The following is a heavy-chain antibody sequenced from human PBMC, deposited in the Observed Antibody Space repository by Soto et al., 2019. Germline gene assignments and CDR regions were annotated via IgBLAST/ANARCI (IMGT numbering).Heavy chain of an antibody. CDR3: TRAESPNIAYFFDY. Sequence: GGSLRLSCTASGFTFGNYAINWVRQAPGKGLEWVGLIRNQTYSGATEYAASMKGRFTISRDDSKNIAYLQMNSLKTEDSAVYYCTRAESPNIAYFFDYGGQGTLVTVSS. J-gene: IGHJ4*02. V-gene: IGHV3-49*04. CDR2: IRNQTYSGAT. CDR1: GFTFGNYA.